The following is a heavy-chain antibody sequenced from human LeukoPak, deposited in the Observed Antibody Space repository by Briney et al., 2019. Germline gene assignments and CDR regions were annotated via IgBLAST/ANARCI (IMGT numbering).Heavy chain of an antibody. J-gene: IGHJ2*01. CDR1: GYTFTGYY. Sequence: ASVNVSCKASGYTFTGYYMHWVRQAPGQGLEWMGWINPNSGGTNYAQKFQGRVTMTRDTSISTAYMELSRLRSDDTANYYCARGHCSGGICYDWYFDLWGRGTLVTVSS. CDR2: INPNSGGT. CDR3: ARGHCSGGICYDWYFDL. V-gene: IGHV1-2*02. D-gene: IGHD2-15*01.